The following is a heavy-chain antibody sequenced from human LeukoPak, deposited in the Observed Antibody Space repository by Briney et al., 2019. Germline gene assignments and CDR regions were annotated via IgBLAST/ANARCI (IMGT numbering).Heavy chain of an antibody. CDR2: ISSHNGNT. J-gene: IGHJ4*02. V-gene: IGHV1-18*04. CDR1: GYMFTSYG. Sequence: ASVKVSCKASGYMFTSYGISWVRKAPGQGLEWMGWISSHNGNTDYAQNLQGRVTMTTDTSTSTAYMELRSLTSDDTAVYYCARDQGYTSSPYYFDYWGQGSLVTVSS. CDR3: ARDQGYTSSPYYFDY. D-gene: IGHD6-13*01.